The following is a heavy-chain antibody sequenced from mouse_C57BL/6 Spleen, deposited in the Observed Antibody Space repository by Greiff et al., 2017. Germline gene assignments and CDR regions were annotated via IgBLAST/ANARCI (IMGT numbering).Heavy chain of an antibody. D-gene: IGHD3-2*02. V-gene: IGHV1-26*01. CDR3: ASQRQLRLRGFAY. CDR2: INPNNGGT. J-gene: IGHJ3*01. CDR1: GYTFTDYY. Sequence: EVQLQQSGPELVKPGASVKISCKASGYTFTDYYMNWVKQSHGKSLEWIGDINPNNGGTSYNQKFKGKATLTVDKSSSTAYMELRSLTSEDSAVYYCASQRQLRLRGFAYWGQGTLVTVSA.